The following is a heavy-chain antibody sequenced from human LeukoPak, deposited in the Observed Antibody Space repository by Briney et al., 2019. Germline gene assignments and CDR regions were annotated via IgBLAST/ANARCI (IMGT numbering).Heavy chain of an antibody. CDR1: GFTLTNYA. CDR2: ISGSGGST. CDR3: ANLGWDYYDSSGYYY. J-gene: IGHJ4*02. D-gene: IGHD3-22*01. V-gene: IGHV3-23*01. Sequence: GGSLRLSCAASGFTLTNYAMSWVRQFPGRGLEWVSAISGSGGSTYYADSVKGRFTISRDNSKNTLYLQMNSLRAEDTAVYYCANLGWDYYDSSGYYYWGQGTLVTVSS.